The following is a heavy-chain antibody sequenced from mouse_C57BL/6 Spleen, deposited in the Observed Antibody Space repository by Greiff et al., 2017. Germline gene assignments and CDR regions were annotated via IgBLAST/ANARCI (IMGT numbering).Heavy chain of an antibody. J-gene: IGHJ3*01. V-gene: IGHV1-80*01. CDR1: GYAFSSYW. CDR2: IYPGDGDT. CDR3: ARAWFAY. Sequence: QVQLQQSGAELVKPGASVKISCKASGYAFSSYWMNRVKQRPGKGLEWIGQIYPGDGDTNYNGKFKGKATLTADKSSSTAYMQLSSLTSEDSAVYFCARAWFAYWGQGTLVTVSA.